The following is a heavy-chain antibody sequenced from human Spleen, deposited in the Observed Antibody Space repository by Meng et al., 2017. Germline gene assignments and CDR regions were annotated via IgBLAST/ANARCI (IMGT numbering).Heavy chain of an antibody. CDR2: INPKSGDT. V-gene: IGHV1-2*06. D-gene: IGHD6-25*01. CDR3: ARDEDISAAGKLFGDY. CDR1: GYNFPDYY. J-gene: IGHJ4*02. Sequence: VLTVGSWDEVKKPGASVKVSCKPSGYNFPDYYRHWVRRAPGRGLEWMGRINPKSGDTHYAQKFQARVTMTGDTSISTAYMELSGLRSDDTAMYYCARDEDISAAGKLFGDYWGQGTLVTVSS.